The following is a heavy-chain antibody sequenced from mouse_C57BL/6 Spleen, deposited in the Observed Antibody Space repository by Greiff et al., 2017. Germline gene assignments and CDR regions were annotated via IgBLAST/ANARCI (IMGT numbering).Heavy chain of an antibody. CDR3: ASLRAMDY. CDR1: GYTFTSYW. Sequence: VKLQQPGAELVRPGSSVKLSCKASGYTFTSYWLHWVKQRPIQGLEWIGNIDPSDSETHYNQKFKDKATLTVDKSSSTAYMQPSSLTSEDSAVYYCASLRAMDYWGQGTSVTVSS. J-gene: IGHJ4*01. CDR2: IDPSDSET. V-gene: IGHV1-52*01.